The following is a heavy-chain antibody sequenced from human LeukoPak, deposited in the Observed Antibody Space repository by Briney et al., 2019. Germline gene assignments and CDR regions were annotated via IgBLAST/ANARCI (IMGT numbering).Heavy chain of an antibody. CDR3: AREAVAGGSGSNYYYYGVDV. D-gene: IGHD3-10*01. CDR1: GGSISSYY. V-gene: IGHV4-4*07. Sequence: PSETLSLTCTVSGGSISSYYWSWIRQPAGKGLEWIGRIYTSGSTNYNPSLKSRVTMSVDTSKNQFSLKLSSVTAADTAVYYCAREAVAGGSGSNYYYYGVDVWGQGTTVTVSS. CDR2: IYTSGST. J-gene: IGHJ6*02.